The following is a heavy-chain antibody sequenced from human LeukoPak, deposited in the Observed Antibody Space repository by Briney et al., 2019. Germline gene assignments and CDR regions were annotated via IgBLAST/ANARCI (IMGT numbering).Heavy chain of an antibody. D-gene: IGHD1-26*01. CDR3: AKDTSGSHGPFDY. CDR2: ISGSGGST. CDR1: GFTFSSYG. Sequence: GGSLRLSCAASGFTFSSYGMSWVRQAPGKGLEWVSAISGSGGSTYYADSVKGRFTISRDNSKNTLYLQMNNLRAEDTAVYYCAKDTSGSHGPFDYWGQGTLVTVSS. J-gene: IGHJ4*02. V-gene: IGHV3-23*01.